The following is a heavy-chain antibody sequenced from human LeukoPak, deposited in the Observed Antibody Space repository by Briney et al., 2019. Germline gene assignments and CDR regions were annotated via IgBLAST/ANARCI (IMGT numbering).Heavy chain of an antibody. J-gene: IGHJ4*02. CDR2: IGGSGDRT. CDR3: AKEFRGGWPFGY. Sequence: GGSLRLSCAASEFTFSSYAMSWVRQAPGKGLEWVSGIGGSGDRTYYADSVKGRFTISRDNYKNTLYLQMHSLRAEDTAIYYCAKEFRGGWPFGYWGQGTLATVSS. CDR1: EFTFSSYA. D-gene: IGHD6-19*01. V-gene: IGHV3-23*01.